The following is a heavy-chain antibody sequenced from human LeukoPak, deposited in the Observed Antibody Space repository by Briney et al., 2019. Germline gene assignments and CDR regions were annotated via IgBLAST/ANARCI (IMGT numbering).Heavy chain of an antibody. Sequence: ASVKVSCKTSGYTFTSYGISWVRQAPGQGLEWMGWISAYNGNTNYAQKLQGRVTMTTDTSTSTAYMELRSLRSDDTAVYYCVRLTYYGSGSAHPKYYFDYWGQGTLVTVSS. V-gene: IGHV1-18*04. CDR2: ISAYNGNT. CDR1: GYTFTSYG. CDR3: VRLTYYGSGSAHPKYYFDY. J-gene: IGHJ4*02. D-gene: IGHD3-10*01.